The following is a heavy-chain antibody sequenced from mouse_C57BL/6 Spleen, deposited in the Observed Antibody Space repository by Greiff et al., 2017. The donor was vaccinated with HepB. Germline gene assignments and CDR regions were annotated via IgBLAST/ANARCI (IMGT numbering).Heavy chain of an antibody. D-gene: IGHD1-1*01. J-gene: IGHJ4*01. V-gene: IGHV5-9-1*02. CDR1: GFTFSSYA. CDR3: TREYYYGSSSYAMDY. CDR2: ISSGGDYI. Sequence: EVQGVESGEGLVKPGGSLKLSCAASGFTFSSYAMSWVRQTPEKRLEWVAYISSGGDYIYYADTVKGRFTISRDNARNTLYLQMSSLKSEDTAMYYCTREYYYGSSSYAMDYWGQGTSVTVSS.